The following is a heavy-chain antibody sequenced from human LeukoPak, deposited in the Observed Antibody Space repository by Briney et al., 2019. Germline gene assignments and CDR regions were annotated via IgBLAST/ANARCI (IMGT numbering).Heavy chain of an antibody. CDR3: ARGITMVRAQYGMDV. V-gene: IGHV1-69*04. CDR2: IIPILGIA. CDR1: GGTFSSYA. J-gene: IGHJ6*02. D-gene: IGHD3-10*01. Sequence: SVKVSCKASGGTFSSYAISWVRQAPGQGIEWMGRIIPILGIANYAQKFQGRVTITADKSTSTAYMELSSLRSEDTAVYYCARGITMVRAQYGMDVWGQGTLVTVSS.